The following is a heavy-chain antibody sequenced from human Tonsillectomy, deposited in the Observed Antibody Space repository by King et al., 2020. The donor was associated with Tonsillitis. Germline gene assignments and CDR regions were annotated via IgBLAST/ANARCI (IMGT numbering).Heavy chain of an antibody. V-gene: IGHV1-18*01. D-gene: IGHD6-19*01. Sequence: VQLVQSGAEVKKPGASVKVSCQASGYTFTSYGITWVRQAPGQGLEWMGWISAYNGNTNYAQKLQGRVTMTTDTSTSTAYMKLRSLRSDDTAVYYCARDHGIAVAGTVDYWGQGTLVTVSS. CDR2: ISAYNGNT. J-gene: IGHJ4*02. CDR3: ARDHGIAVAGTVDY. CDR1: GYTFTSYG.